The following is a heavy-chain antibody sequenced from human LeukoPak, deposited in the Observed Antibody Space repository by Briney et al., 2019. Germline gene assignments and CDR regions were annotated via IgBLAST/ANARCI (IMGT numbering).Heavy chain of an antibody. CDR3: ARDRGERGSSWSLSDHGFDI. CDR1: GGTFSSYA. D-gene: IGHD6-13*01. J-gene: IGHJ3*02. CDR2: IVPIFGTT. V-gene: IGHV1-69*05. Sequence: SVKVSCKASGGTFSSYAINWVRQAPGQGLERVGRIVPIFGTTNYAQKFQGRVTITTDESTSTAYMELSSLRSEDTAVYYCARDRGERGSSWSLSDHGFDIWGQGTMVTVYS.